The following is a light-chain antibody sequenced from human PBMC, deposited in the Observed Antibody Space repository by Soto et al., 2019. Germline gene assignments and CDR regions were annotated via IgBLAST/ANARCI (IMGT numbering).Light chain of an antibody. V-gene: IGKV3-20*01. CDR2: GAS. J-gene: IGKJ4*01. Sequence: EIVLTQSPGTLSLSPGERATLSCRASQSVNNNYLAWYQQNPGQAPRLYIYGASTRATGIPDRFSGGGSGTDFTLTISRLEPEDFAVYYCQQYGSTPLTFGGGTKVEIK. CDR3: QQYGSTPLT. CDR1: QSVNNNY.